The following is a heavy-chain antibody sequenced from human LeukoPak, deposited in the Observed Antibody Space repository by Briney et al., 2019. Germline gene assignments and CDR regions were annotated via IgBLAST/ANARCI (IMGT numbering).Heavy chain of an antibody. CDR1: GGSISSNSYY. V-gene: IGHV4-39*01. CDR2: IYDSGST. J-gene: IGHJ4*02. CDR3: ARIAVAEDYYFDY. Sequence: PSETLSPTCTVSGGSISSNSYYWGWIRQPPGKGLEWIGSIYDSGSTYYNPSLKSRVTISVDTSKNQFSLKLRSVTAADTAVYYCARIAVAEDYYFDYWGQGTLVTVSS. D-gene: IGHD6-19*01.